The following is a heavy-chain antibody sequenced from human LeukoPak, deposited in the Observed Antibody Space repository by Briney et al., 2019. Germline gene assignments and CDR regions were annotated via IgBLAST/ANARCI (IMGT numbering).Heavy chain of an antibody. CDR2: IRGSGDNT. J-gene: IGHJ6*03. CDR1: GFTFRTYA. D-gene: IGHD2-15*01. Sequence: GGSLRLSCAASGFTFRTYAMSWVRPALGEGLEWVSGIRGSGDNTNYADSVKARFTISRDNSKNTLSLQMSSLRVENTAVYYCARDRSCTGGSCYMDGCSKGTTVTASS. V-gene: IGHV3-23*01. CDR3: ARDRSCTGGSCYMDG.